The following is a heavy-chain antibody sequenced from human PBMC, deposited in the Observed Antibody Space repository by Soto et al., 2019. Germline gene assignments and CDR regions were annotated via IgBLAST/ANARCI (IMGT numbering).Heavy chain of an antibody. V-gene: IGHV4-59*01. Sequence: QVQLQESGPGLVKPSETLSLTCTVSGGSISSYYWSWIRQPPGKGLEWIGYIYYSGSTNYNPSLMSRVTISVDTSKNQFSLKLSSVTAADTAVYYCARSHDYGDYVDAFDIWGQGTMVTVSS. J-gene: IGHJ3*02. CDR1: GGSISSYY. CDR3: ARSHDYGDYVDAFDI. D-gene: IGHD4-17*01. CDR2: IYYSGST.